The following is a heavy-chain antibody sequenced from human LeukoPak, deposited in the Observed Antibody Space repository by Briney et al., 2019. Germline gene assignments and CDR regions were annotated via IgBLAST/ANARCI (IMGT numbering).Heavy chain of an antibody. D-gene: IGHD6-19*01. CDR1: GHSFTSQY. V-gene: IGHV1-46*01. CDR2: INPSGGST. J-gene: IGHJ4*02. Sequence: ASVKVSCKASGHSFTSQYMHWVRQAPRQGLEWMGIINPSGGSTTYAQKFQGRVTMTRDTSTSTVYMELSSLRSEDTAVYYCARSPYEYGSVGYWGQGTLVTVSS. CDR3: ARSPYEYGSVGY.